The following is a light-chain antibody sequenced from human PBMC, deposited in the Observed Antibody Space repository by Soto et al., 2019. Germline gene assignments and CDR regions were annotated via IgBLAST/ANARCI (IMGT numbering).Light chain of an antibody. Sequence: QSVLTQPRSVSGSPGQSVTISCTGTSSDVGGYNYVSWYQQHPGKAPKLMICDVTKRPSGVPDRFSGSKSGNTASLTISGLQAEDEGDYYCCSYAGNYTLLLGGGTKLTVL. CDR2: DVT. V-gene: IGLV2-11*01. CDR1: SSDVGGYNY. CDR3: CSYAGNYTLL. J-gene: IGLJ3*02.